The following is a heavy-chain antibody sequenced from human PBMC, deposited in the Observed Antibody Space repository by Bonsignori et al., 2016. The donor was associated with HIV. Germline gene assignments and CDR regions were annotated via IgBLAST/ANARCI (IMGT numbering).Heavy chain of an antibody. Sequence: WVRQAPGQGLEWMGGIIPIFGTANYAQKFQGRVLITADELTTTAYMELSSLRSQDTAVYYCAREGEYSRNFDYWGQGTLVTVSS. J-gene: IGHJ4*02. CDR3: AREGEYSRNFDY. CDR2: IIPIFGTA. D-gene: IGHD6-13*01. V-gene: IGHV1-69*01.